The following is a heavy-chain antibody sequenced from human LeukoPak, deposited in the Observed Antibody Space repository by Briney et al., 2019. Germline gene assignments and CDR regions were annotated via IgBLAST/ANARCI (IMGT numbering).Heavy chain of an antibody. CDR1: GDSITSYY. CDR2: IYYSGIT. D-gene: IGHD2/OR15-2a*01. Sequence: TTSETLSLTCTVSGDSITSYYWYWFRQPPGKELEWIACIYYSGITYYNPSLKSRVTISLDPSKNHFSLRLSSVTAADTAVYYCAREGIVRTYDQWGQGILVTVSS. J-gene: IGHJ4*02. CDR3: AREGIVRTYDQ. V-gene: IGHV4-59*12.